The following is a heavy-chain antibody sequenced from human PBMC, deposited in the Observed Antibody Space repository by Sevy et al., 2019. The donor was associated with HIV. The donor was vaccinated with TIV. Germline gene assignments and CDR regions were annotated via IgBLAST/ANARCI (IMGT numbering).Heavy chain of an antibody. J-gene: IGHJ4*02. D-gene: IGHD1-26*01. Sequence: ASVKVSCKASGSTSKNYAISWVRQAPGQGLEWMGEIIPIFGTTNYAQKFQDRVTITADESTSTVYMELRSLRSEDTAVYYCASGTGVWGQGTPVTVSS. CDR1: GSTSKNYA. CDR2: IIPIFGTT. CDR3: ASGTGV. V-gene: IGHV1-69*13.